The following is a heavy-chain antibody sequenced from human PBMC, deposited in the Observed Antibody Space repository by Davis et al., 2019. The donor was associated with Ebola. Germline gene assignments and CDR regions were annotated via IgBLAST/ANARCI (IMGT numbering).Heavy chain of an antibody. V-gene: IGHV3-21*04. J-gene: IGHJ4*02. CDR2: ISSSSNYI. CDR1: GFTFSSYS. D-gene: IGHD1-26*01. CDR3: AQWVSGSYFDY. Sequence: GESLKISCAASGFTFSSYSMNWVRQAPGKGLEWVSFISSSSNYIYYADSVKVRFTVSRDNTKNSLYLQMNNLRAEDTAIYYCAQWVSGSYFDYWGQGTLVTVSS.